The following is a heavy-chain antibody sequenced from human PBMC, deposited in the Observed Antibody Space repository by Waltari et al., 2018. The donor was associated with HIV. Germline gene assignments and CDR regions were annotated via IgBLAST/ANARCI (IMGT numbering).Heavy chain of an antibody. Sequence: EVQLLESGGGVEQPGGSLRLSCAASGFAFRDYAMTWVRQTPGKRLEWVSAIVGSGINKYYADSVEGRFIISRDNHKNIVYLEMNSLRAEDTARYYCAKGGHDFWSGSLSRYYFGMDVWGQGTTVTVSS. CDR2: IVGSGINK. D-gene: IGHD3-3*01. J-gene: IGHJ6*02. CDR3: AKGGHDFWSGSLSRYYFGMDV. CDR1: GFAFRDYA. V-gene: IGHV3-23*01.